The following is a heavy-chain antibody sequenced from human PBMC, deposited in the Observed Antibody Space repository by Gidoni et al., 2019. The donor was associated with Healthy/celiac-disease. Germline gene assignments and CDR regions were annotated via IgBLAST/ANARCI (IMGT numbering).Heavy chain of an antibody. V-gene: IGHV2-5*01. CDR1: GFSLSTSGVG. Sequence: QITLKESGPTLVKPTQTLTLTCTFSGFSLSTSGVGVGWIRQPPGKALEWLALIYWNDDKRYSPSPKSRLTITKDTSKNQVVLTMTNMDPVDTATYYCAHCSYYYDSSGYYPRDWFDLWGQGTLVTVSS. J-gene: IGHJ5*02. CDR2: IYWNDDK. CDR3: AHCSYYYDSSGYYPRDWFDL. D-gene: IGHD3-22*01.